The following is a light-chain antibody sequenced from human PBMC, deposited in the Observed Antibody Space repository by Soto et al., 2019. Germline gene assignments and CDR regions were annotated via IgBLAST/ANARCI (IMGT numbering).Light chain of an antibody. V-gene: IGLV2-14*01. J-gene: IGLJ3*02. CDR3: SSYTRSSTRV. CDR1: SSDVGGYND. CDR2: EVS. Sequence: QSALTQPASVSGSPGQSITISCTGTSSDVGGYNDVSWYQQHPGKAPKLMIYEVSNRPSWVSNRFSGSKSGNTASLTISGLQAEDEADYYCSSYTRSSTRVFGGGTKLTVL.